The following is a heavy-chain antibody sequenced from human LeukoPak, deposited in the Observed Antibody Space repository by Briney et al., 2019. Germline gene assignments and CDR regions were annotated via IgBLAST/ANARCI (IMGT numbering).Heavy chain of an antibody. CDR3: ARERVGAPLFDY. D-gene: IGHD1-26*01. V-gene: IGHV3-21*01. CDR1: GVTFSGYS. Sequence: PGGSLRLSCAAPGVTFSGYSVNWVRQAPGKGLEWVSAITATSRHIYYADSVMGRVTISRDSSKNTLYLQMNSLRAEDTALYYCARERVGAPLFDYWGRGTLVTVSS. J-gene: IGHJ4*02. CDR2: ITATSRHI.